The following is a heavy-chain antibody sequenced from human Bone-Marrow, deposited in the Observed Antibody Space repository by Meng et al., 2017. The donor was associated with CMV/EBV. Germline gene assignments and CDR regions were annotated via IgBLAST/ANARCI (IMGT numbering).Heavy chain of an antibody. CDR2: IIPILGIA. CDR3: ASSRRGYSGYDTYYYVMDV. J-gene: IGHJ6*02. Sequence: SVKVSCKASGGTFSSYTITWVRQAPGQGLEWMGGIIPILGIANYAQKFQGRVTITADKSTSTAYMELSSLRSEDTAVYYCASSRRGYSGYDTYYYVMDVWGQGTTVTVSS. D-gene: IGHD5-12*01. V-gene: IGHV1-69*10. CDR1: GGTFSSYT.